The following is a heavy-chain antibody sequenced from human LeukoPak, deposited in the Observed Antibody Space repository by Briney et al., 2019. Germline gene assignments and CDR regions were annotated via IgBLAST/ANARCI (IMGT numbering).Heavy chain of an antibody. J-gene: IGHJ4*02. CDR1: GGSISSYY. D-gene: IGHD5-24*01. Sequence: SETLSLTCTVSGGSISSYYWSWIRQPPGKGLEWIGYIYYSGSTNYNPSLKSRVTMSVDTSKNQFSLKLRSVTAADTAVYYCARATRWLQFDYWGQGTLVTVSS. V-gene: IGHV4-59*12. CDR2: IYYSGST. CDR3: ARATRWLQFDY.